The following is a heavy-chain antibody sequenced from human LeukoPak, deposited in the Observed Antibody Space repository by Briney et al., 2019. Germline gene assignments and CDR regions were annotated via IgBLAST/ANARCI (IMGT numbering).Heavy chain of an antibody. V-gene: IGHV1-69*04. D-gene: IGHD3-3*01. Sequence: ASVKVSCKASGGTFSSYATSWVRPAPGQGLEWMGRIIPILGIANYAQKFQGRVTITADKSTSTAYMELSSLRSEDTAVYYCARAMSSRVVARGDYGMDVWGQGTTVTVSS. CDR3: ARAMSSRVVARGDYGMDV. J-gene: IGHJ6*02. CDR2: IIPILGIA. CDR1: GGTFSSYA.